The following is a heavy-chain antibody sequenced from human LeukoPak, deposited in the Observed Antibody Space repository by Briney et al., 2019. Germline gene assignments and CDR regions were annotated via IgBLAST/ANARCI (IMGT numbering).Heavy chain of an antibody. V-gene: IGHV3-23*01. Sequence: GGSLRLSCAASGFTFSSHAMSCVRQAPGKGLEWVSAISGSGGSTYYADSVKGRFTISRDNSKNTLYLQMNSLRAGDTAVYYCAKTPPNCSGGSCYEDYWGQGTLVTVSS. CDR1: GFTFSSHA. D-gene: IGHD2-15*01. CDR3: AKTPPNCSGGSCYEDY. CDR2: ISGSGGST. J-gene: IGHJ4*02.